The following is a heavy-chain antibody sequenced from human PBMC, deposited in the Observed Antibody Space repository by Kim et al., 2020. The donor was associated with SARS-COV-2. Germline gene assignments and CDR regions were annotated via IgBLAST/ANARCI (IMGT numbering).Heavy chain of an antibody. D-gene: IGHD3-10*01. CDR2: ISSSSSYI. V-gene: IGHV3-21*01. J-gene: IGHJ4*02. Sequence: GGSLRLSCAASGFTFSSYSMNWVRQAPGKGLEWVSSISSSSSYIYYADSVKGRFTISRDNAKNSLYLQMNSLRAEDTAVYYCARDSPGELPNDYWGQGTLVTVSS. CDR3: ARDSPGELPNDY. CDR1: GFTFSSYS.